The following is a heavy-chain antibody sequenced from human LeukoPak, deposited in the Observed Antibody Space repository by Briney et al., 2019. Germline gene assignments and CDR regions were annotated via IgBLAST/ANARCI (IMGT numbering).Heavy chain of an antibody. CDR1: GGSISSSYYY. Sequence: SETLSLTCTVSGGSISSSYYYWGWIRQPPGKGLEWIRSIYYSGSTYYNPSLKSRVTISVDTSKNQFSLKLSSVTAADTAVYYCARSVRVVTATYYFDYWGQGTLVTVSS. J-gene: IGHJ4*02. CDR3: ARSVRVVTATYYFDY. CDR2: IYYSGST. D-gene: IGHD2-21*02. V-gene: IGHV4-39*07.